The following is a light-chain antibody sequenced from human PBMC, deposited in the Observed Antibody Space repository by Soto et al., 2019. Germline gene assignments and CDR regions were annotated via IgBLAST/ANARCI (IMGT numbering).Light chain of an antibody. Sequence: SYELTQAPSVSVAPGQTARITSGGDDIGSNSVHWYQQKPGQAPVLVVYDEDDRPSGIPERFSGSKSGNTASLTLSRVETGDEADYYCQVWQTSSDQPVFFGGGTKLTVL. CDR2: DED. J-gene: IGLJ2*01. V-gene: IGLV3-21*02. CDR3: QVWQTSSDQPVF. CDR1: DIGSNS.